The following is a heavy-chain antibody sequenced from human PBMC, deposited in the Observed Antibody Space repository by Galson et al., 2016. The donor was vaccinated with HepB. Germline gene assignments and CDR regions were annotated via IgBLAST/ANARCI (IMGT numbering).Heavy chain of an antibody. CDR1: GYSFTTYW. J-gene: IGHJ1*01. V-gene: IGHV5-10-1*01. CDR2: IDPKDSYT. D-gene: IGHD6-25*01. Sequence: QSGAEVKKPGESLRISCDVSGYSFTTYWISWVRQMPGKGLEWMGRIDPKDSYTNYSPSFQGHVTTSVDKSISAAYLQWSSLKASDTAMYYCARMEAAAGISFMRHWGQGTLVTVYS. CDR3: ARMEAAAGISFMRH.